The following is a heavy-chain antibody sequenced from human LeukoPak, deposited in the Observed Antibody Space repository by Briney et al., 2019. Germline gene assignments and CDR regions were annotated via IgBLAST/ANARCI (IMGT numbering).Heavy chain of an antibody. V-gene: IGHV6-1*01. CDR3: ARGTAAAPEYYFDY. J-gene: IGHJ4*02. D-gene: IGHD2-2*01. CDR1: GDSVSSNSAA. Sequence: SQTLSLTCAISGDSVSSNSAAWNWIRQSPSRGLEGLGRTYYRSKWYIDYEVSVKSRITINPDTSKNQFSLQLTSVPPEDTAVYYCARGTAAAPEYYFDYWGQGTLVTVSS. CDR2: TYYRSKWYI.